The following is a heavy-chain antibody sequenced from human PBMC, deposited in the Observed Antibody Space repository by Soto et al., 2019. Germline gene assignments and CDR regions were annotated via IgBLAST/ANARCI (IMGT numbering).Heavy chain of an antibody. V-gene: IGHV1-69*06. CDR1: GGTFNNYV. D-gene: IGHD2-2*01. CDR3: AGRCDGTNCLAHFDY. CDR2: IIPIFGTP. J-gene: IGHJ4*02. Sequence: ASVKVSCKASGGTFNNYVINWVRQAPGQGLEWMAGIIPIFGTPNYAQKFQGRVTITADKSTSTAYMELNSLRSEDTAVYYCAGRCDGTNCLAHFDYWGQGTLVTVSS.